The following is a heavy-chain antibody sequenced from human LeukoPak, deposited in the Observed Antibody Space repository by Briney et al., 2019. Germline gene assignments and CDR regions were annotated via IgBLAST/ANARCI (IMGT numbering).Heavy chain of an antibody. CDR2: INHSGST. Sequence: SETLSLTCAVYGGSFSGYYWSWIRQPPGKGLEWIGEINHSGSTNYNPSLKSRVTISVDTSKNQFSLKLSSVTAADTAVYYCARGRGIMITFGGVIAPYYLDYWGQGTLVTVSS. D-gene: IGHD3-16*02. J-gene: IGHJ4*02. V-gene: IGHV4-34*01. CDR1: GGSFSGYY. CDR3: ARGRGIMITFGGVIAPYYLDY.